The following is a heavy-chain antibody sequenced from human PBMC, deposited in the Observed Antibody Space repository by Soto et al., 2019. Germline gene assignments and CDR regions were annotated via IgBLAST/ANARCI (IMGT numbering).Heavy chain of an antibody. CDR3: ARGGQNGYYDSRAMVDY. Sequence: QVQLVQSGAEVKKPGASVKVSCKASGYTFTSYGISWVRQAPGQGLEWMGWISAYNGNTNYAGKLQGRVTMTTDTPTTTAYMELRSLRSDDTTVYYCARGGQNGYYDSRAMVDYWGQGTLVTVSS. D-gene: IGHD3-22*01. V-gene: IGHV1-18*01. CDR1: GYTFTSYG. CDR2: ISAYNGNT. J-gene: IGHJ4*02.